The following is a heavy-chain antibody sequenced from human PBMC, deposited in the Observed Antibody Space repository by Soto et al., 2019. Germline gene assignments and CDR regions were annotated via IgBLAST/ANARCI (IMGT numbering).Heavy chain of an antibody. CDR2: IFYRGRT. CDR1: GSSIGSXX. CDR3: ARGDCIGGSCYYY. D-gene: IGHD2-15*01. Sequence: QVQLQESGPGLLKSSETLSLTCSVSGSSIGSXXXXXIXQPPGKGLEWIGYIFYRGRTKYNPSIESRVTISMDTSETHFSLELTSVTAADTAVYFCARGDCIGGSCYYYWGQGTLVTVSS. J-gene: IGHJ4*02. V-gene: IGHV4-59*01.